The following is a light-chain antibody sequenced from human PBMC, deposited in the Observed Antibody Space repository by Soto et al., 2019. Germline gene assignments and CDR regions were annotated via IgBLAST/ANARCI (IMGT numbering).Light chain of an antibody. CDR1: SSDVGGYNY. Sequence: QSVLTQPPSASGSPGQSVTISCTGTSSDVGGYNYVSWYQQYPGKAPKLMIYEVSKRPSGVPDRFSGSKSGNTASLSVSGLHAEDEADYYCSSYAGSNNVVFGGGTQLTVL. V-gene: IGLV2-8*01. J-gene: IGLJ2*01. CDR2: EVS. CDR3: SSYAGSNNVV.